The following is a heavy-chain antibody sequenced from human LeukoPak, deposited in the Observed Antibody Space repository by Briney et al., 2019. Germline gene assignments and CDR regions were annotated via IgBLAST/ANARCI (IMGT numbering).Heavy chain of an antibody. CDR3: ATYNYYYHGMDV. J-gene: IGHJ6*02. D-gene: IGHD4-11*01. Sequence: ASVTVSCKASGYTFTSYGISWVRQAPGQGLEWMGWISAYNGNTNYAQKLQGRVTMTTDTSTSTAYMELRSLRSDDTAVYYCATYNYYYHGMDVWGQGITVTVSS. CDR1: GYTFTSYG. CDR2: ISAYNGNT. V-gene: IGHV1-18*01.